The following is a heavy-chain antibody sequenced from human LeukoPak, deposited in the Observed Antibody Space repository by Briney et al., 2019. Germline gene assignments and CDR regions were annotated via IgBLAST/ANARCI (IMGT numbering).Heavy chain of an antibody. Sequence: ASVKVSCKASGYTFTSYYMHWVRQAPGQGLEWMGIINPSGGSTSYAQKFQGRVTMTRDMSTSTVYMELSSLRSEDTAVYYCASDMPTRILMVYPKYNWFDPWGRGTLVIVSS. CDR1: GYTFTSYY. CDR3: ASDMPTRILMVYPKYNWFDP. CDR2: INPSGGST. D-gene: IGHD2-8*01. V-gene: IGHV1-46*01. J-gene: IGHJ5*02.